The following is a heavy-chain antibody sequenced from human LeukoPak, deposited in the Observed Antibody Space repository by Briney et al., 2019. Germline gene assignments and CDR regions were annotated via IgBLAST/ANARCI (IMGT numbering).Heavy chain of an antibody. V-gene: IGHV3-7*03. Sequence: PGGSLRLSCAASGFTFSSYWMSWVRQAPGKGLEWVANIKQGGSEKYYVDSVKGRFTISRDNAKNSLYLQMNSLRAKDTAVYYCARDHVTMVRGVIITPYYGMDVWGKGTTVTVSS. CDR3: ARDHVTMVRGVIITPYYGMDV. CDR1: GFTFSSYW. D-gene: IGHD3-10*01. CDR2: IKQGGSEK. J-gene: IGHJ6*04.